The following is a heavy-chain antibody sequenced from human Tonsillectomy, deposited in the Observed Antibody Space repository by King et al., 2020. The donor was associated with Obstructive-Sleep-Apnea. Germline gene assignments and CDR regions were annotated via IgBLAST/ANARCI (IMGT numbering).Heavy chain of an antibody. V-gene: IGHV3-66*01. J-gene: IGHJ4*02. CDR1: GFTVSSNY. CDR2: IYSSGNT. Sequence: QLVQSGGGLVQPGGSLRLSCAASGFTVSSNYMSWVRQAPGKGLEGVSGIYSSGNTYYADPVKGRFTISRDNSKNTLYLEINTLRDEDTAVYYCARAGGGDYGSGRVGYWGQGTLVTVSS. CDR3: ARAGGGDYGSGRVGY. D-gene: IGHD3-10*01.